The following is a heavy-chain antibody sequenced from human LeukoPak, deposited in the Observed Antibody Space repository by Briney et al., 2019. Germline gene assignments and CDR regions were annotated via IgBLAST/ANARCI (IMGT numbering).Heavy chain of an antibody. J-gene: IGHJ6*02. D-gene: IGHD3-10*01. CDR1: GGSISSNGYY. Sequence: SETLSLTCSVSGGSISSNGYYWGWIRQPPGKGLEWIGSIYYSGSTFDNLSLKSRVTISLDKSRNQFSLKLSSVTAADTAVYYCARDLVRGVNYYGMDVWGQGTTVTVSS. V-gene: IGHV4-39*07. CDR3: ARDLVRGVNYYGMDV. CDR2: IYYSGST.